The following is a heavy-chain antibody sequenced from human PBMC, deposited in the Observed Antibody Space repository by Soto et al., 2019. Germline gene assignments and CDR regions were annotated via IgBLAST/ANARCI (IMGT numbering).Heavy chain of an antibody. CDR3: VKEGYMRSDWYGQFDY. J-gene: IGHJ4*02. CDR2: ISSYGADR. CDR1: GFTFNSYA. V-gene: IGHV3-64D*06. D-gene: IGHD6-19*01. Sequence: GGSLRLSCSASGFTFNSYAMHWVRQAPGKGLEFVSAISSYGADRYYADSVKGRFAISRDNSKNTLYLQMSSLRAEDTALYYCVKEGYMRSDWYGQFDYWGQGALVTVSS.